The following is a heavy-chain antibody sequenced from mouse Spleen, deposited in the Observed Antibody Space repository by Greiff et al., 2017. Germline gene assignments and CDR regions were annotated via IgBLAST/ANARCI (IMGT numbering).Heavy chain of an antibody. J-gene: IGHJ2*01. D-gene: IGHD2-14*01. Sequence: EVQLVESGGDLVKPGGSLKLSCAASGFTFSSYGMSWVRQTPDKRLEWVATISSGGSYTYYPDSVKGRFTISRDNARNILYLQMSSLRSEDTAMYYCARENRYYFDYWGQGTTLTVSS. V-gene: IGHV5-6*01. CDR1: GFTFSSYG. CDR2: ISSGGSYT. CDR3: ARENRYYFDY.